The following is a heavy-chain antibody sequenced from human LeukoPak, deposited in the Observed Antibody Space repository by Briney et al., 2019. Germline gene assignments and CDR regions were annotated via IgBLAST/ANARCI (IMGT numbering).Heavy chain of an antibody. V-gene: IGHV4-59*08. Sequence: SETLSLTCTVSGGSINSYSWSWIRQPPGKALEWIGHIYYTVSTKYSPSLKSRVTISVDTSKNQFSLKLTSVTAADTAVYYCARGFGAFDIWGQGTMVTVSS. D-gene: IGHD3-3*01. CDR3: ARGFGAFDI. J-gene: IGHJ3*02. CDR1: GGSINSYS. CDR2: IYYTVST.